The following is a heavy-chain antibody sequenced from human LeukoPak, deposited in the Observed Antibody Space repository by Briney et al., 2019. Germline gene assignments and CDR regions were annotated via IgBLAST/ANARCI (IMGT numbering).Heavy chain of an antibody. Sequence: ASVKVSFKASVYTFTGYHLHWVRQAPGQGLEWMGWTNPNSGGTSYAQKFPGRVTVTRDTAISTAYMELSRLRSDDAAVYYCARDRGSSGWNFDFWGQGNLVTVSS. CDR2: TNPNSGGT. V-gene: IGHV1-2*02. J-gene: IGHJ4*02. CDR1: VYTFTGYH. D-gene: IGHD6-19*01. CDR3: ARDRGSSGWNFDF.